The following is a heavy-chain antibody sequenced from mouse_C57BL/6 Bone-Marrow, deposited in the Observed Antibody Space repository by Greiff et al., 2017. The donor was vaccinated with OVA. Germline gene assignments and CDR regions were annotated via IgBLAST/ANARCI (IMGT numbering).Heavy chain of an antibody. J-gene: IGHJ4*01. CDR2: IYPGDGDT. CDR1: GYAFSSYW. D-gene: IGHD2-5*01. Sequence: VMLVESGAELVKPGASVKISCKASGYAFSSYWMNWVKQRPGKGLEWIGQIYPGDGDTNYNGKFKGKATLTADKSSSTAYMQLSSLTSEDSAVYFCARRRIYSNYGAMDYWGQGTSVTVSS. CDR3: ARRRIYSNYGAMDY. V-gene: IGHV1-80*01.